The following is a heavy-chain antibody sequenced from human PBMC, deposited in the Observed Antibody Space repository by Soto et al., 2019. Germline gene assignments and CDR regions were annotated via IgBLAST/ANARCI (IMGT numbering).Heavy chain of an antibody. Sequence: GGSLRLSCTASGFTFGDYAMSWFRQAPGKGLEWVGFIRSKAYGGTTEYAASVKGRFTISRDDSKSIANLQMNSLKTEDTAVYYCNRDLLLEDPPFFFYYGWGIFFLDYWGQGTRVTVSS. CDR1: GFTFGDYA. CDR2: IRSKAYGGTT. V-gene: IGHV3-49*03. D-gene: IGHD3-10*01. J-gene: IGHJ4*02. CDR3: NRDLLLEDPPFFFYYGWGIFFLDY.